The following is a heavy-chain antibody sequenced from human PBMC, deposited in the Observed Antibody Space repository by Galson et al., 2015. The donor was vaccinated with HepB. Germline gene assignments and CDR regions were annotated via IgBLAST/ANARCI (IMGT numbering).Heavy chain of an antibody. CDR2: INTDNGNT. D-gene: IGHD1-1*01. Sequence: SCKASGYTFTSFPIHWVRQAPGQRLEWMGWINTDNGNTKFSQKFQGRVTFTRDTSASTAFMEVSSLRSEDTTVYYCARAGTHLIFDIWGQGTIVTVSS. CDR3: ARAGTHLIFDI. CDR1: GYTFTSFP. J-gene: IGHJ3*02. V-gene: IGHV1-3*04.